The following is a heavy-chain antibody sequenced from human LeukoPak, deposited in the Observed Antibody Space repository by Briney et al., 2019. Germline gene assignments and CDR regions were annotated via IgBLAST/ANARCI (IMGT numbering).Heavy chain of an antibody. CDR1: GGSISSSSYY. CDR3: ASLYYYDSGGYLKNWFDP. J-gene: IGHJ5*02. D-gene: IGHD3-22*01. V-gene: IGHV4-39*07. CDR2: IYYSGST. Sequence: PSETLSLTCTVSGGSISSSSYYWGWIRQPPGKGLEWIGSIYYSGSTYYNPSLKSRVTISVDTSKNQFSLKLSSVTAADTAVYYCASLYYYDSGGYLKNWFDPWGQGTLVTVSS.